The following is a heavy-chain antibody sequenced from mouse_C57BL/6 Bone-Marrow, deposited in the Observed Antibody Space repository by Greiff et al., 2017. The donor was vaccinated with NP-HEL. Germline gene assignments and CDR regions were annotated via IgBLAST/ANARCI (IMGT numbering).Heavy chain of an antibody. V-gene: IGHV1-58*01. D-gene: IGHD2-5*01. CDR2: IYIGNGYT. CDR3: ARHYSNPPYWYFDV. J-gene: IGHJ1*03. Sequence: VQLKESGAELVRPGSSVKMSCKTSGYTFTSYGINWVKQRPGQGLEWIGYIYIGNGYTEYNEKFKGKATLTSDTSSSTAYMQLSSLTSEDSAIYFCARHYSNPPYWYFDVWGTGTTVTVSS. CDR1: GYTFTSYG.